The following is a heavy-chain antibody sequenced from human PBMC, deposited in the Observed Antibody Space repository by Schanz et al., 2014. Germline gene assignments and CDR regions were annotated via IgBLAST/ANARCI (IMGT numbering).Heavy chain of an antibody. D-gene: IGHD5-18*01. CDR3: TRGGYSYALSAFDI. V-gene: IGHV1-18*01. J-gene: IGHJ3*02. CDR1: GYTFISYG. Sequence: QVQLVQSGAEVRKPGASVKVSCKASGYTFISYGISWVRQAPGQGLEWMGWITAYNGDTNYALKLQGRVTMTTDTSTGTAYMELRSLRSDDTAQYYCTRGGYSYALSAFDIWGQGTMVTVSS. CDR2: ITAYNGDT.